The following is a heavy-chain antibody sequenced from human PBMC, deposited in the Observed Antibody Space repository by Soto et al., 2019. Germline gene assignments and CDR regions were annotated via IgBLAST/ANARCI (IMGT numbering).Heavy chain of an antibody. CDR1: GFIFSSYG. J-gene: IGHJ6*02. CDR3: AKGYEVSPPVASGWYSNYFYGVDV. CDR2: IWYDGSNT. D-gene: IGHD6-19*01. Sequence: GGSLRLSCAASGFIFSSYGMHWVRQAPGKGLEWVAGIWYDGSNTFYSDAVKGRFSISRDNSKNTVDLQMNSLRAEDTAVYYCAKGYEVSPPVASGWYSNYFYGVDVWGRGTTVTVSS. V-gene: IGHV3-33*06.